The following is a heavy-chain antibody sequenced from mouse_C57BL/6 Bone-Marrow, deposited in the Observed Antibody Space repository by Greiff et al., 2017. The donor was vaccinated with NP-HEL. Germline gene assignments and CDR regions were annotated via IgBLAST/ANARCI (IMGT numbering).Heavy chain of an antibody. CDR3: ARPYYYGSSYDY. CDR1: GYTFTSYW. V-gene: IGHV1-50*01. Sequence: QVQLQQPGAELVKPGASVKLSCKASGYTFTSYWMQWVKQRPGQGLEWIGEIDPSDSYTNYNQKFKGKATLTVDTSSSTAYMQLSSLKSEDSAVYDCARPYYYGSSYDYWGQGTTLTVSS. J-gene: IGHJ2*01. CDR2: IDPSDSYT. D-gene: IGHD1-1*01.